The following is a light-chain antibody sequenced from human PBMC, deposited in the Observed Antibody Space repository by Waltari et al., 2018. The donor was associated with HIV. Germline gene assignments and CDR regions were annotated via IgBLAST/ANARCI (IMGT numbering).Light chain of an antibody. Sequence: SYVLTQPPSVSVAPGKTAKIACEGDNLEIKSVHWYQQRPGQAPIQVIDDDSDRPSGIPERFAGSNSGNTATLSRTRVEVGDEADYYCQVWDSSSDHWVFGGGTKLTVL. V-gene: IGLV3-21*04. CDR3: QVWDSSSDHWV. CDR1: NLEIKS. J-gene: IGLJ3*02. CDR2: DDS.